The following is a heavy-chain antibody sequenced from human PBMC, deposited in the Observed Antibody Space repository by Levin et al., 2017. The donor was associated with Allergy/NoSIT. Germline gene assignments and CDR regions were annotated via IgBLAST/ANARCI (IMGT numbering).Heavy chain of an antibody. CDR1: GGSISSSNW. Sequence: SETLSLTCAVSGGSISSSNWWSWVRQPPGKGLEWIGEIYHSGSTSYNPSLKSRVTISVDKSKNQFSLKLSSVTAADTAVYYCATLYSSSYNNFDYWGQGTLVTVSS. V-gene: IGHV4-4*02. J-gene: IGHJ4*02. D-gene: IGHD6-13*01. CDR2: IYHSGST. CDR3: ATLYSSSYNNFDY.